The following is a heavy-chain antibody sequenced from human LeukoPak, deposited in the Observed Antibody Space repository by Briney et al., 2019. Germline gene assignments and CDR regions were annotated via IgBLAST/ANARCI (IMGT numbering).Heavy chain of an antibody. Sequence: GGSLRLSCAASGFTFSDYYMSWVRQAPGKGLEWVSYISSSGSTIYYADSVKGRFTISRDNAKNSLYLQMNSLRAEDTAVYYWAREATAAGTVDYWGKGTLVTVS. V-gene: IGHV3-11*01. CDR1: GFTFSDYY. CDR2: ISSSGSTI. CDR3: AREATAAGTVDY. J-gene: IGHJ4*02. D-gene: IGHD6-13*01.